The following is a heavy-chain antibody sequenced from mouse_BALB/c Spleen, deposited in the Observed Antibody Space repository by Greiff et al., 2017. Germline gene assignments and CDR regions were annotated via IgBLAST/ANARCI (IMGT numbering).Heavy chain of an antibody. Sequence: QVQLKESGPGLVAPSQSLSITCTASGFSLTGYGVNWVRQPPGKGLEWLGMIWGDGSTDYNSALNSRLSISKDNSKSQVFLKMNSLQTDDTAMYYCASAYYRYEGYAMDYWGQGTSVTVSS. CDR3: ASAYYRYEGYAMDY. CDR1: GFSLTGYG. CDR2: IWGDGST. D-gene: IGHD2-14*01. V-gene: IGHV2-6-7*01. J-gene: IGHJ4*01.